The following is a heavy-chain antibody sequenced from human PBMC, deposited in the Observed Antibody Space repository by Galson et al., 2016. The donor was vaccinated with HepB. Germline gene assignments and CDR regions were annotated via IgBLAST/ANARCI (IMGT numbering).Heavy chain of an antibody. V-gene: IGHV3-30*18. D-gene: IGHD3-10*01. CDR2: VSYDGRHK. Sequence: SLRLSCAASGLTFSSYGMHWVRQSPGKGLEWVAVVSYDGRHKYYADSVKGRFTISRDNSKNTLYLQMNSLRAEETAVYYCAKDLEAAAFGHYYYGMDVWGQGTTVTVSS. CDR3: AKDLEAAAFGHYYYGMDV. J-gene: IGHJ6*02. CDR1: GLTFSSYG.